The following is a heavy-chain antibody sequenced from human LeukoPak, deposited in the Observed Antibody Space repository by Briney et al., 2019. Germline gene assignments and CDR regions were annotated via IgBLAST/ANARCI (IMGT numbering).Heavy chain of an antibody. CDR3: ARLRPVAGYDAFDI. J-gene: IGHJ3*02. V-gene: IGHV4-59*08. CDR1: GGPISSYY. Sequence: SETLSLTCSVSGGPISSYYWSWIRQPPGKGLEWIGYIYYSGSTNYNPSLKSRVTMSVDTSKNQFSLKLTSVTAADTAVYYCARLRPVAGYDAFDIWGHGTMVTVSS. CDR2: IYYSGST. D-gene: IGHD6-19*01.